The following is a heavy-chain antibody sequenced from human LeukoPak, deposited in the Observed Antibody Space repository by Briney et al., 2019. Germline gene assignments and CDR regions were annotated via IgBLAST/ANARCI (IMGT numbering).Heavy chain of an antibody. V-gene: IGHV4-59*01. CDR3: ARVRYYYGSGSYYKGLFDL. D-gene: IGHD3-10*01. CDR1: GGSISDYY. Sequence: SETLSLTCTVSGGSISDYYWSWIRQPPGKGLESIGSIYYRGTTNYNPSLQSRVTMSVDSSENQFSLKLTSVTAADTAVFYCARVRYYYGSGSYYKGLFDLWGQGTLVTVSS. J-gene: IGHJ4*02. CDR2: IYYRGTT.